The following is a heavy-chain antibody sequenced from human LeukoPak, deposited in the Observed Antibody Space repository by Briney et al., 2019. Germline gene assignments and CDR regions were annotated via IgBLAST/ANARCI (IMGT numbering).Heavy chain of an antibody. D-gene: IGHD6-19*01. V-gene: IGHV3-53*01. CDR3: ARGWLADP. Sequence: GGSLRLSCAASGFIVSSNYMSWVRQAPGKGLEWVSVTYSGGTTYYADSVKGRFSISRDNSKNTLYLQMNSLRAEDTAVYYCARGWLADPWGQGTLVTVSS. CDR2: TYSGGTT. J-gene: IGHJ5*02. CDR1: GFIVSSNY.